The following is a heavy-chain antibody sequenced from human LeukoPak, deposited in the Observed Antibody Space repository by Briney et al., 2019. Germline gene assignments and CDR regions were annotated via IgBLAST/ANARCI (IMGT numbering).Heavy chain of an antibody. J-gene: IGHJ4*02. CDR3: LREVDWKYAFDY. CDR1: GFTFSTYC. CDR2: ICPDGTVT. D-gene: IGHD1-7*01. Sequence: GGSLRLSCAASGFTFSTYCMHWVRQAPGKGPMWVSRICPDGTVTNYADSVKARLIISRDNARNTVYLQMNSLRVEDTAVYYCLREVDWKYAFDYWGRGTLVTVSS. V-gene: IGHV3-74*01.